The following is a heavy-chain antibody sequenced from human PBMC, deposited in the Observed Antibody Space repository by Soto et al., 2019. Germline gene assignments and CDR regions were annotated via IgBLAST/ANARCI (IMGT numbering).Heavy chain of an antibody. D-gene: IGHD3-22*01. V-gene: IGHV3-23*01. Sequence: GGSLRLSCAASGFTFSSYAMSWVRQAPGKGLEWVSAISGSGGSTYYADSVKGRFTISRDNSKSTLYLQMNSLRAEDTAVYYCETYYYDSSGYYGVFPGDFDYWGQGTLVTVSS. CDR1: GFTFSSYA. CDR2: ISGSGGST. J-gene: IGHJ4*02. CDR3: ETYYYDSSGYYGVFPGDFDY.